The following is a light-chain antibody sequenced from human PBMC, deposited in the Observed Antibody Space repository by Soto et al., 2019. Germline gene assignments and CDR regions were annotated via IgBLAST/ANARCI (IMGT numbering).Light chain of an antibody. Sequence: DIQMTQSPSSLSASVGDRVSITCRASQGISNRLAWYQQKPGKVPKLLIYETSTLQSGVPSRFSGSGSGTDFTLTISSLQPEDVATYYYQNYNSAPPAGAFGGGTKVEIK. J-gene: IGKJ4*01. V-gene: IGKV1-27*01. CDR2: ETS. CDR3: QNYNSAPPAGA. CDR1: QGISNR.